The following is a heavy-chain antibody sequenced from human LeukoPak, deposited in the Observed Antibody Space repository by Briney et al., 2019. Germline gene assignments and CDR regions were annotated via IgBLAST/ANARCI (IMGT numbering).Heavy chain of an antibody. CDR3: ARRPGSREGWWGYYYYYMDV. D-gene: IGHD2-15*01. V-gene: IGHV1-8*01. CDR2: MNPNSGNT. Sequence: ASVKVSCKASGYTFTSYDINWVRQATGQGLEWMGWMNPNSGNTGYAQKFQSRVTMTRNTSISTAYMEPSSLRSEDTAVYYCARRPGSREGWWGYYYYYMDVWGKGTTVTVSS. CDR1: GYTFTSYD. J-gene: IGHJ6*03.